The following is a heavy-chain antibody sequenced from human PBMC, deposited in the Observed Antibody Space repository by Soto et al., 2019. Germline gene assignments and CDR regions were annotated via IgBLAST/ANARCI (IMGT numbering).Heavy chain of an antibody. V-gene: IGHV3-64D*06. J-gene: IGHJ4*02. CDR2: ISSDGVST. D-gene: IGHD4-17*01. CDR3: VHPRSTAVIPAS. CDR1: GFNSHSFY. Sequence: PXGSLTLACSNSGFNSHSFYIHGARQAPGKGLEYVSGISSDGVSTYFADSVKGRFTISRDNSKSTLYLQMSSLRVEDTAVYYFVHPRSTAVIPASWGQGPLATVSS.